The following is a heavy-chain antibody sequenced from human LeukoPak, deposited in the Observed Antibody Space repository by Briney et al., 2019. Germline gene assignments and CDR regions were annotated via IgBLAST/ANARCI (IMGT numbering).Heavy chain of an antibody. J-gene: IGHJ4*01. D-gene: IGHD6-19*01. Sequence: SETLSLTCTVSGDSINGYFWSWIRQPPGQGLKGVGYIYYRGGTSYNPSLGGRITVSLDTSRNQFFLRLTSVTPADTAMYYCARHGNTGPVSGLPLDHWGHGTLVSVSS. CDR1: GDSINGYF. V-gene: IGHV4-59*08. CDR2: IYYRGGT. CDR3: ARHGNTGPVSGLPLDH.